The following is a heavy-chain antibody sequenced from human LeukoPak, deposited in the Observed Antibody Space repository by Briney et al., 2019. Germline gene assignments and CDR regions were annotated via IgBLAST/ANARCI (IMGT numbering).Heavy chain of an antibody. Sequence: PSETLSLTCTVSGGSISSYYWSWIRQPPGKGREWIGYIYYSGSTNYNPSLKSRVTISVDTSKNQFPLKLSSVTAADTAVYYCARQTKAVAGYYFDYWGQGTLVTVSS. CDR1: GGSISSYY. CDR2: IYYSGST. CDR3: ARQTKAVAGYYFDY. V-gene: IGHV4-59*01. J-gene: IGHJ4*02. D-gene: IGHD6-19*01.